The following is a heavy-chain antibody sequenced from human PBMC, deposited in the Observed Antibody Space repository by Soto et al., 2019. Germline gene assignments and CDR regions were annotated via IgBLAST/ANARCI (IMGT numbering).Heavy chain of an antibody. J-gene: IGHJ4*02. V-gene: IGHV3-23*01. CDR2: ISGSGGST. CDR3: VKDGTVAWIQLWSDY. Sequence: GGSLRLSCAASGFTFSSYAMSWVRQAPGKGLEWVSAISGSGGSTYYADSVKGRFTISRDNSKNTLYLQMNSLRAEDTAVYYCVKDGTVAWIQLWSDYWGQGTLVTVSS. D-gene: IGHD5-18*01. CDR1: GFTFSSYA.